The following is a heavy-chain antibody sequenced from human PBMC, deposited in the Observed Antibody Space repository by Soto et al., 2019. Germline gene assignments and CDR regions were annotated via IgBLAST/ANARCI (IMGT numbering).Heavy chain of an antibody. CDR3: AKAEFDY. Sequence: EVQLLESGGNLVQPGGSLRLSCAASGFTFSSYAMSWVRQAPGKGLEWVSGISGSGENTSYADSVQGRFTISRDNSENMLSLQMNSLTVEDTAVYFCAKAEFDYWGQGTLVTVSS. CDR2: ISGSGENT. J-gene: IGHJ4*02. CDR1: GFTFSSYA. V-gene: IGHV3-23*01.